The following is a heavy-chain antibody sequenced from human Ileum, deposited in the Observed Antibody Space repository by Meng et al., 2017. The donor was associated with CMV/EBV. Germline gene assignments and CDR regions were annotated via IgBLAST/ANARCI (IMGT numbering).Heavy chain of an antibody. CDR3: ARAQYSSSWSSFDY. V-gene: IGHV4-59*01. CDR2: IFYSGST. J-gene: IGHJ4*02. Sequence: VHVQVSGSGLVKPSETLSLTCTVSGGSISSYYWNWIRQPPGKGLEWIGYIFYSGSTNYNPSLKSRVTISVDTSKNQFSLKLTSVTAADTAVYYCARAQYSSSWSSFDYWGQGTLVTVSS. CDR1: GGSISSYY. D-gene: IGHD6-13*01.